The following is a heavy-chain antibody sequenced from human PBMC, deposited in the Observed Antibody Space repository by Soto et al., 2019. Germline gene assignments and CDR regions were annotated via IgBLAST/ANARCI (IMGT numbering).Heavy chain of an antibody. CDR2: INHSGST. J-gene: IGHJ6*02. CDR1: GGSFSGYY. V-gene: IGHV4-34*01. Sequence: SETLSLTCAVYGGSFSGYYWSWIRQPPGKGLEWIGEINHSGSTNYNPSLKSRVTISVDTSKNQFSLKLSSVTAADTAVYYCARGPTRYCSSISCYTPPSYYRMDVWGQGTTVTVSS. D-gene: IGHD2-2*02. CDR3: ARGPTRYCSSISCYTPPSYYRMDV.